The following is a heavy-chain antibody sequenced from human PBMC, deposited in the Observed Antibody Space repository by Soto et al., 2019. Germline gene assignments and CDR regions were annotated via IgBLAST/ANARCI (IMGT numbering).Heavy chain of an antibody. J-gene: IGHJ6*02. CDR3: AKDGGDSRGWYYYYGMDV. CDR1: GFTFSSYG. D-gene: IGHD6-19*01. Sequence: QVQLVESGGGVVQPGRSLRLSCAASGFTFSSYGMHWVRQAPGKGLEWVAVISYDGSNKYYADSVKGRFTISRDNSKNSLYLQMNSLRAEDTAVYYCAKDGGDSRGWYYYYGMDVWGQGTTVTVSS. CDR2: ISYDGSNK. V-gene: IGHV3-30*18.